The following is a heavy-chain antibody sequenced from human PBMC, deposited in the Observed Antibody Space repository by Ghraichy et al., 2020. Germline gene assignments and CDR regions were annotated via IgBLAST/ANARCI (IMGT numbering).Heavy chain of an antibody. V-gene: IGHV4-31*03. CDR1: GGSMSSGGYY. J-gene: IGHJ6*02. CDR2: IYYSGST. CDR3: ARDDQSLRYFDWLPQSPQYYYGMDV. D-gene: IGHD3-9*01. Sequence: SQTLSLTCTVSGGSMSSGGYYWSWIRQHPGKGLEWIGYIYYSGSTYYNPSLKSRVTISVDTSKNQFSLKLSSVTAADTAVYYCARDDQSLRYFDWLPQSPQYYYGMDVWGQGTTVTVSS.